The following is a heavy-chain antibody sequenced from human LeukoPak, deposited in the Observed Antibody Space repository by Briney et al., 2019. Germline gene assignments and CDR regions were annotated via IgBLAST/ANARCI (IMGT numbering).Heavy chain of an antibody. Sequence: GGSLRLSCAASGFTFSSYSMNWVRQAPGKGLEWVSAISGSGGTTYYADSVKGRFTISRDNSKNTLYLQMNSLRAEDTAIYYCAKGAYRTEYYYYYYMDVWGKGTTVTVSS. D-gene: IGHD1-14*01. CDR3: AKGAYRTEYYYYYYMDV. CDR1: GFTFSSYS. J-gene: IGHJ6*03. V-gene: IGHV3-23*01. CDR2: ISGSGGTT.